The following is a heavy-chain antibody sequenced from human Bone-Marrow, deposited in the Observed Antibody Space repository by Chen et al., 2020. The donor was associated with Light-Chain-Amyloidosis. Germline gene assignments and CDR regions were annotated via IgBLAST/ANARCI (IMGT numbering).Heavy chain of an antibody. CDR3: ARDGSSLRSSYPSYYYYMDV. J-gene: IGHJ6*03. CDR2: ISYDGNHK. D-gene: IGHD6-6*01. CDR1: GFNFSSYA. V-gene: IGHV3-30-3*01. Sequence: QVQLVESGGGVVQPGRSLRLSCAASGFNFSSYARHWVRQAPGKGLEWVAVISYDGNHKYYADSVKGRFTISRDISKNTLYLQMNSLRAEDTAVYYCARDGSSLRSSYPSYYYYMDVWGKGTTVTVSS.